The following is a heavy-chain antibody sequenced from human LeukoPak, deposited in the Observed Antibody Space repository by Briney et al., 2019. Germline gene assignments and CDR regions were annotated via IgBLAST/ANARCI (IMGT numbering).Heavy chain of an antibody. V-gene: IGHV4-61*02. CDR1: GVSISSGDYY. J-gene: IGHJ3*02. CDR3: ARGPYKYDGSGAFDI. Sequence: SGTLSLTCTVSGVSISSGDYYWGWIGQPAGKGLEWIGRIYTRGSTNYNPSITSRVTISVDTSKNQYSLKLTSVTAADTAVYYCARGPYKYDGSGAFDIWGHGTMVTVSS. D-gene: IGHD3-22*01. CDR2: IYTRGST.